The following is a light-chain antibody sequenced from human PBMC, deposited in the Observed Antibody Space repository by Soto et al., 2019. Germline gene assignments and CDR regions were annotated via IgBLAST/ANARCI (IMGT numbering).Light chain of an antibody. CDR1: QSMSSY. J-gene: IGKJ1*01. Sequence: DIQMTQSPSSLSASVGDRVTITCRASQSMSSYFNWYQQKPGKGPKLLIYAASSLQSGVPSRFSGSGSGRNSAVTISSLQSEDVAAYYCQHCYSTWWTLGQGTKVDIK. V-gene: IGKV1-39*01. CDR2: AAS. CDR3: QHCYSTWWT.